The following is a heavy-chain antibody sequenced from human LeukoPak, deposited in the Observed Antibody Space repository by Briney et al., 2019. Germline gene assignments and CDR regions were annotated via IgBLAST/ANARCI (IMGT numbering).Heavy chain of an antibody. CDR2: ITSSSRYR. Sequence: GGALTLSCASSGFTFSDYYMSWIRQAGGKGVEWVSYITSSSRYRNYAGCVKGGFTISRDNAKNSLYLKINSLRAEDTAVYYCARAAVAGTVHDYWGQGTLVAVSS. V-gene: IGHV3-11*06. CDR1: GFTFSDYY. D-gene: IGHD6-19*01. CDR3: ARAAVAGTVHDY. J-gene: IGHJ4*02.